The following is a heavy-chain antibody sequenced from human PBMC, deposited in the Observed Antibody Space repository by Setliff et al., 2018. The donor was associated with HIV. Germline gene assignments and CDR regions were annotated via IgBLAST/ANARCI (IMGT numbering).Heavy chain of an antibody. CDR1: GYTFTDYG. D-gene: IGHD2-21*01. J-gene: IGHJ4*02. CDR3: VSDLLGGYNVVRYFDY. Sequence: GASVKVSCKASGYTFTDYGISWVRQAPGQGFEWMGWISPYNGDTKYAQNLQGRVTMTTDTSKSTAYMDLRSLRSDDTAVYYCVSDLLGGYNVVRYFDYWGQGTLVTVSS. CDR2: ISPYNGDT. V-gene: IGHV1-18*01.